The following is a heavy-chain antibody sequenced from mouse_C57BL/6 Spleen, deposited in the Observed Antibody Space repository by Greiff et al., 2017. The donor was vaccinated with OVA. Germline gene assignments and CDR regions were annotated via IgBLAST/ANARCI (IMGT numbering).Heavy chain of an antibody. CDR2: IWSDGST. J-gene: IGHJ3*01. CDR1: GFSLTSYG. D-gene: IGHD1-1*01. V-gene: IGHV2-6*03. Sequence: VQLVESGPGLVAPSQSLSITCTVSGFSLTSYGVHWVRQPPGKGLEWLVVIWSDGSTTYNSALKSRLSISKDNSKSQVFLKMNSLQTDDTAMYYCARTEESSSYDEGFAYWGQGTLVTVSA. CDR3: ARTEESSSYDEGFAY.